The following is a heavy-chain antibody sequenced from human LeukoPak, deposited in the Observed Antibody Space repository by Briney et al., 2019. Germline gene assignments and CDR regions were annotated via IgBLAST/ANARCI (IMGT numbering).Heavy chain of an antibody. J-gene: IGHJ4*02. V-gene: IGHV4-38-2*01. Sequence: TETLSLTCAVSGYSISSGYYWGWIRQPPGKGLEWIGTISHSGSTYYNPSLKSRVTISVDTSRNQFSLKLRSVTAADTAVYYCARPHSGGKIPAYWGQGTLVTVSS. CDR3: ARPHSGGKIPAY. CDR1: GYSISSGYY. D-gene: IGHD1-26*01. CDR2: ISHSGST.